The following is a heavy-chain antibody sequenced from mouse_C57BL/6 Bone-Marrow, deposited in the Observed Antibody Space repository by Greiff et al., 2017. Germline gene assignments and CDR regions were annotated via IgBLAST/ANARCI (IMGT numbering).Heavy chain of an antibody. V-gene: IGHV5-6*02. D-gene: IGHD2-1*01. CDR2: ISSGGGYP. Sequence: EVKLVESGGDLVKPGGSLKLSCAASGFTFSSYCMSWVRQTPDKRLEWVATISSGGGYPYYPASVKGRFTISRDNAKNTLYLQMSSLKSEASAMYDGESIYYANEEFFADWGQGTLVTVSA. J-gene: IGHJ3*01. CDR1: GFTFSSYC. CDR3: ESIYYANEEFFAD.